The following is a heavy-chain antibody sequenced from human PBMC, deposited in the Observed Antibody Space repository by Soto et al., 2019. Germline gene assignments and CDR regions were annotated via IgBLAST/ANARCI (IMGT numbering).Heavy chain of an antibody. CDR2: INAGNGNT. V-gene: IGHV1-3*01. J-gene: IGHJ2*01. CDR3: ARGGILYWYFDL. Sequence: QVQLVQSGAEVKKPGASVKVSCKASGYTFTNYAMHWVRQAPGQRLEWMGWINAGNGNTKYSQKFQGRVTITRDTSASTSYMERISLRSEDTAVYYCARGGILYWYFDLWGRGTLVTVSS. CDR1: GYTFTNYA. D-gene: IGHD1-26*01.